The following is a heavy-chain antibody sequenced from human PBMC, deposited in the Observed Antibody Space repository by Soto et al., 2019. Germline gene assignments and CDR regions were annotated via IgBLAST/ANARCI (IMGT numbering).Heavy chain of an antibody. Sequence: SETLSLTCAVYGGSFSGYYWSWIRQPPGKGLEWIGEINHSGSTNYNPSLKSRVTISVDTSKNQFSLKLSSVTAADTAVYYCARSDARYWGQETLVTVSS. D-gene: IGHD2-2*01. J-gene: IGHJ4*02. V-gene: IGHV4-34*01. CDR1: GGSFSGYY. CDR3: ARSDARY. CDR2: INHSGST.